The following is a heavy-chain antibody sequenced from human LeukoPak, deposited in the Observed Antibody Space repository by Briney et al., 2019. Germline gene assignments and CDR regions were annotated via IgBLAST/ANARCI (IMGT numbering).Heavy chain of an antibody. CDR2: INQDGSEK. D-gene: IGHD3-22*01. CDR1: GFTFSSYW. CDR3: ARETYYYDSSGTAADF. Sequence: GGSLRLSCAASGFTFSSYWMSWVRQAPGKGREWVANINQDGSEKLYVESVKGRFTISRDNAKNSLYLQMNRLRAEDTGVYYCARETYYYDSSGTAADFWGQGALVTVSS. V-gene: IGHV3-7*04. J-gene: IGHJ4*02.